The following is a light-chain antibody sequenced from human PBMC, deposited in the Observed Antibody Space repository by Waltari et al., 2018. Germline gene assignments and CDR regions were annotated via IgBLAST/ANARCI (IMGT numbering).Light chain of an antibody. V-gene: IGKV1-39*01. CDR2: AAS. Sequence: DIQMTQSPSSLSASVGDRVTITCRASQNIRNFLNWYQLNTGKAPDLLIYAASSLQTGVPARFSGSGSGTDFTLTISGLQPEDFAVYFCQLGYTTPRTFGQGTKVEIK. CDR3: QLGYTTPRT. CDR1: QNIRNF. J-gene: IGKJ1*01.